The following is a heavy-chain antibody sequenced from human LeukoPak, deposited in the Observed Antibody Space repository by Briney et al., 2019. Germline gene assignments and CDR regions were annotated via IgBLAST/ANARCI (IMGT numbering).Heavy chain of an antibody. Sequence: SQTLSLTCAISGDSVSSNSAPWNWISQSPARGLEWLGRTYYRSKWYTYYAVSVKSRITINPDTSKNQFSLQLYSVTPEDTAVYYCARGYSGYLVNWGQGTLVTVSS. D-gene: IGHD5-12*01. CDR3: ARGYSGYLVN. V-gene: IGHV6-1*01. CDR1: GDSVSSNSAP. J-gene: IGHJ4*02. CDR2: TYYRSKWYT.